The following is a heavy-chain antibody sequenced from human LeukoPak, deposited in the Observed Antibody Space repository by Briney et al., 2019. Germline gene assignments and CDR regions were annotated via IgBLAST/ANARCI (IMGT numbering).Heavy chain of an antibody. CDR1: GFTFSSYA. CDR2: ISYDGSNK. Sequence: PGRSLRLSCAASGFTFSSYAMHWVRQAPGKGLEWVAVISYDGSNKYYADSVKGRFTISRDNSKNTLYLQMNSLRAEDTAVYYCAKGERSYGPFDYWGQGTLVTVSS. J-gene: IGHJ4*02. CDR3: AKGERSYGPFDY. V-gene: IGHV3-30-3*01. D-gene: IGHD5-18*01.